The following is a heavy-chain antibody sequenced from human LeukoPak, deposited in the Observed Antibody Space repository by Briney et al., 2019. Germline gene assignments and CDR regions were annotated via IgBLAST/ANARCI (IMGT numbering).Heavy chain of an antibody. D-gene: IGHD6-19*01. Sequence: PSETLSLTCAVSGVAIGRGGYARNWIRQPPGKGLEWTAYIYHSGTTYYNPSLKSRATISVDTSKNQFSLKLSSVTAADTAVYYCVRGRYSSGWFKDKNWFDPWGQGIPVTVSS. V-gene: IGHV4-30-4*07. CDR3: VRGRYSSGWFKDKNWFDP. J-gene: IGHJ5*02. CDR2: IYHSGTT. CDR1: GVAIGRGGYA.